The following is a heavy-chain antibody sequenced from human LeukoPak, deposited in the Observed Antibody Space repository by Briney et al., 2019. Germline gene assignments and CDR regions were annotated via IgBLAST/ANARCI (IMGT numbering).Heavy chain of an antibody. CDR1: GFTFSSYA. D-gene: IGHD1-26*01. J-gene: IGHJ3*02. V-gene: IGHV3-30-3*01. CDR3: VGAVDAFDI. CDR2: ISYDGSNK. Sequence: PGRSLRLSCAASGFTFSSYAMHWVRQAPGKGLEWVAVISYDGSNKYYADSVKGRFTISRDNSKNTLYLQMNSLRAEDTAVYYCVGAVDAFDIWGRGTMVTVSS.